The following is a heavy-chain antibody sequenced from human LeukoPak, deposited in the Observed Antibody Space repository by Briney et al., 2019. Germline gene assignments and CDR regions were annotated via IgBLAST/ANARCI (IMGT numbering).Heavy chain of an antibody. CDR2: IYYSGST. CDR1: GGSISSGGYS. D-gene: IGHD1-1*01. Sequence: PSETLSLTCTVSGGSISSGGYSWSWIRQHPGKGLEWIGYIYYSGSTYYNPSLKSRVTISVGTSKNQFSLKLSSVTAADAAVYYCARARTGTTTFDYWGQGTLVTVSS. J-gene: IGHJ4*02. CDR3: ARARTGTTTFDY. V-gene: IGHV4-31*03.